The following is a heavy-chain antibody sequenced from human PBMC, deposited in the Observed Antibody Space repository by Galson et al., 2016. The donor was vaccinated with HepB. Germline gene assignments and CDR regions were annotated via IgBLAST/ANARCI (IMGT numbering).Heavy chain of an antibody. CDR1: GYTFTSFG. CDR2: ISAYDGYK. J-gene: IGHJ4*02. D-gene: IGHD3-3*01. V-gene: IGHV1-18*01. CDR3: ARDRGHWSDPADY. Sequence: SVKVSCKASGYTFTSFGFTWVRQAPRQGLEWMGWISAYDGYKNYAQKFKGRVTLTTDTSTSTAYMEMRSLRSDDTAVYYCARDRGHWSDPADYWGQGTLVTVSS.